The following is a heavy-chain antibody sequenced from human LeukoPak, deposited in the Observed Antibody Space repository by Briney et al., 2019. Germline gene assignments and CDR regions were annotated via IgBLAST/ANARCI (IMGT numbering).Heavy chain of an antibody. V-gene: IGHV3-74*01. Sequence: GGSLRLSCTASGFTFSSYWMHWVRQAPGKGLVWVSRINSDGGSTSYADSVKGRFTISRDNARNTLYLQMNSLRAEDTAVYYCARRIQGMAPYYFDYWGQGTLVTVSS. CDR2: INSDGGST. CDR1: GFTFSSYW. D-gene: IGHD5-24*01. CDR3: ARRIQGMAPYYFDY. J-gene: IGHJ4*02.